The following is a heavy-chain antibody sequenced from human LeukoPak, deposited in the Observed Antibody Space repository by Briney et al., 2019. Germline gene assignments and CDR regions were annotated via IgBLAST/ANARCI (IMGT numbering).Heavy chain of an antibody. CDR2: IYYSGST. CDR1: GASVSSGSYY. Sequence: SETLSLTCTVSGASVSSGSYYWSWLRQPPGKGLEWIGYIYYSGSTNYNPSLKNRVTISVDTSKNQFSLKLSSVTAADTAVYYCARVVILGWLLLSHPEYYFDYWGQGTLVTVSS. V-gene: IGHV4-61*01. D-gene: IGHD3-22*01. CDR3: ARVVILGWLLLSHPEYYFDY. J-gene: IGHJ4*02.